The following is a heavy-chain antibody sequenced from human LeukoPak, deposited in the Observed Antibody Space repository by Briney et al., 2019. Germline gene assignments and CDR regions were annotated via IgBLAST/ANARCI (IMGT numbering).Heavy chain of an antibody. CDR1: GGTFSSYA. CDR2: IIPIFGTA. Sequence: ASVKVSCKASGGTFSSYAISWVRQAPGQGLEWVGGIIPIFGTANYAQKFQGRVTITADESTSTAYMELSSLRSEDTAVYYCARDRDIVATADFDAFDIWGQGTMVTVSS. CDR3: ARDRDIVATADFDAFDI. D-gene: IGHD5-12*01. V-gene: IGHV1-69*01. J-gene: IGHJ3*02.